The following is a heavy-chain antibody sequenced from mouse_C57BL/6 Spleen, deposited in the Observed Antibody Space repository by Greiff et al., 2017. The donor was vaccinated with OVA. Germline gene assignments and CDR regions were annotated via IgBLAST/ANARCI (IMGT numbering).Heavy chain of an antibody. D-gene: IGHD1-1*01. Sequence: VKLQESGAELVKPGASVKISCKASGYAFSSYWMNWVKQRPGKGLEWIGQIYPGDGDTNYNGKFKGKATLTADKSSSTAYMQLSSLTSEDSAVYFCARSDGSSSYFDYWGQGTTLTVSS. CDR2: IYPGDGDT. V-gene: IGHV1-80*01. CDR3: ARSDGSSSYFDY. CDR1: GYAFSSYW. J-gene: IGHJ2*01.